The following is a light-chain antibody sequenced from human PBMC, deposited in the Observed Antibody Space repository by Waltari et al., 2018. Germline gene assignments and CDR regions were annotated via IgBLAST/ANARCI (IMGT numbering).Light chain of an antibody. J-gene: IGKJ1*01. V-gene: IGKV1-5*03. CDR1: QRISKR. Sequence: DIQMTQSPSTLSASVGDRVTITCRASQRISKRLAWYQQKPGEAPKLLIYKSSSLQSGVPSRFSGSGSWSEFTFTISSLQPDDFAIYYCQQYDSYWTFGQGTKVEIK. CDR2: KSS. CDR3: QQYDSYWT.